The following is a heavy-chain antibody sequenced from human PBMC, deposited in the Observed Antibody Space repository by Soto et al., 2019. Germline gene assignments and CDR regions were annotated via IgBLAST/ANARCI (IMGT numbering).Heavy chain of an antibody. Sequence: ESGGGVVQPGRSLRLSSEASGFIFRNFGMHWVRQAPGKGLEWVAVISNDKKNIYYADSVKGRFTISRDNSRSTLYLQMNSLRVDETAVYYCARSYLSGWVGAFDVRGQGTVVIVSS. J-gene: IGHJ3*01. CDR3: ARSYLSGWVGAFDV. V-gene: IGHV3-30*03. D-gene: IGHD6-19*01. CDR1: GFIFRNFG. CDR2: ISNDKKNI.